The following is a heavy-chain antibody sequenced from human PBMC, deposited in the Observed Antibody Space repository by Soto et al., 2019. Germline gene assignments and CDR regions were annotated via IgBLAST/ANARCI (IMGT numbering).Heavy chain of an antibody. CDR3: ARRGYGSRWPNLYMDV. V-gene: IGHV3-64*01. CDR1: GFTFSNYE. J-gene: IGHJ6*03. CDR2: ISNNGAHT. D-gene: IGHD6-13*01. Sequence: EAQLVESGGGLVQPGGSLRLSCAASGFTFSNYEMHWVRQAPGKGLEYVSGISNNGAHTDYAKSVKGRFTISRDNSENTLYLQMGSLRAEDKALYYCARRGYGSRWPNLYMDVWGKGTTVTVSS.